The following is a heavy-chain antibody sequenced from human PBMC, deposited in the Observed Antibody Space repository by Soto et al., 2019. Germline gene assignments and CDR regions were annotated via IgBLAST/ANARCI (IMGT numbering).Heavy chain of an antibody. CDR2: ISAYNGNI. V-gene: IGHV1-18*01. J-gene: IGHJ5*02. CDR1: GYTFTSYG. Sequence: QVQLVQSGAEVKKPGASVKVSCKASGYTFTSYGISWVRQAPGQGLEWMGWISAYNGNINYAQKLKGRVTMTTDTATSKAYMELRSLRSDDTAVYYCARDEYSGYDWWGVASWFDLWGQGTLVTVSS. D-gene: IGHD5-12*01. CDR3: ARDEYSGYDWWGVASWFDL.